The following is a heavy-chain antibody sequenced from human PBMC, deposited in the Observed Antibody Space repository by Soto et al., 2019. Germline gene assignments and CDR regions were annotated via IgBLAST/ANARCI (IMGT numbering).Heavy chain of an antibody. CDR1: GGTFSSYA. D-gene: IGHD1-7*01. Sequence: ASVKVSCKASGGTFSSYAISWVRQAPGQGLEWMGGIIPIFGTANYAQKFQGRVTITADESTSTAYMELSSLRSEDTAVYYCASRPDKENYYFDYWGQGTLVTVSS. CDR3: ASRPDKENYYFDY. V-gene: IGHV1-69*13. J-gene: IGHJ4*02. CDR2: IIPIFGTA.